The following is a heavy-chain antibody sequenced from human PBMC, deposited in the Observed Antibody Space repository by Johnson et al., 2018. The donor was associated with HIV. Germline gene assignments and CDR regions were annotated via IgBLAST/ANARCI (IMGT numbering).Heavy chain of an antibody. CDR3: ARGRPSWEPLRGGAFDL. D-gene: IGHD1-26*01. CDR1: GFTFSDYY. J-gene: IGHJ3*01. V-gene: IGHV3-11*04. Sequence: QMQLVESGGGLVKPGGSLRLSCAASGFTFSDYYMSWIRQAPGKGLEWVSYISSSGSTIYYADSVKGRFTISRDNSKNTLYLQMNSLRAEDTAVYYCARGRPSWEPLRGGAFDLWGQGTMVTVSS. CDR2: ISSSGSTI.